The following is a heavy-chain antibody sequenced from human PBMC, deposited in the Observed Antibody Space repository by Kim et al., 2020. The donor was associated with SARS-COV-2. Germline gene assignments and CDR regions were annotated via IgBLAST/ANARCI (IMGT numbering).Heavy chain of an antibody. D-gene: IGHD2-15*01. CDR3: ARVCSGGSCYYVPDAFDI. Sequence: SETLSLTCTVSGGSISSYYWSWIRQPPGKGLEWIGYIYYSGSTNYNPSLKSRVTISVDTSKNQFSLKLSSVTAADTAVYYCARVCSGGSCYYVPDAFDIWGQGTMVTVSS. CDR1: GGSISSYY. CDR2: IYYSGST. J-gene: IGHJ3*02. V-gene: IGHV4-59*01.